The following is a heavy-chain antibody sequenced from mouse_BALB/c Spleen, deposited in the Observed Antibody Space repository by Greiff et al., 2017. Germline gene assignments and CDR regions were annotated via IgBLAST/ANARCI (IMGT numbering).Heavy chain of an antibody. J-gene: IGHJ2*01. CDR3: AREDYYYGSSIDS. D-gene: IGHD1-1*01. CDR1: GYSFTDYN. V-gene: IGHV1S135*01. Sequence: VHVKQSGPELVKPGASVKVSCKASGYSFTDYNMYWVKQSHGKSLEWIGYIDPCNGGTSYNQKFKGKATLTVDKSSSTAFMHLNSLTSEDSAVYYCAREDYYYGSSIDSWGQGTTLTVSS. CDR2: IDPCNGGT.